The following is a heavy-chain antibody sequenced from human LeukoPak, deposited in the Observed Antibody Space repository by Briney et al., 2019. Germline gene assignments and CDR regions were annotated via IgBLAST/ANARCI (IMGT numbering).Heavy chain of an antibody. CDR1: GGSISSYY. V-gene: IGHV4-59*12. CDR3: ARESLAAAVNAFDI. Sequence: SETLSLTCTVSGGSISSYYWSWIRQPPGKGLEWIGYTYYSGSTNYNPSLKSRVTISVDTSKNQFSLKLSSVTAADTAVYYCARESLAAAVNAFDIWGQGTMVTVSS. CDR2: TYYSGST. J-gene: IGHJ3*02. D-gene: IGHD6-13*01.